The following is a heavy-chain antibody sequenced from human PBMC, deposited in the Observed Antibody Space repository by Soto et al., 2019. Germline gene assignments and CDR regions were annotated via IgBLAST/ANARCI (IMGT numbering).Heavy chain of an antibody. J-gene: IGHJ4*02. D-gene: IGHD3-16*02. CDR3: AAIWGSYRDYFDY. V-gene: IGHV1-58*02. CDR1: GLTFTSSA. Sequence: ASVKVSCKASGLTFTSSAMQWVRQARGQRLEWIGWIVVGSGNTNYAQKFQERVTITRDMSTSTAYMELSSLRSEDTAVYYCAAIWGSYRDYFDYWGQGTLVTVSA. CDR2: IVVGSGNT.